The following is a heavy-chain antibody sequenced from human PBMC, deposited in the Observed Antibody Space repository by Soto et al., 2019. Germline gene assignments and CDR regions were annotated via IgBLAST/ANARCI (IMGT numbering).Heavy chain of an antibody. V-gene: IGHV3-23*01. CDR2: ISGSGGST. CDR3: AKNRRYDFWSGYMQSYYYGLDV. J-gene: IGHJ6*02. Sequence: GGSLRLSCAASGFTFSSYAMSWVRQAPGKGLEWVSAISGSGGSTYYADSVKGRITISRDNSKNELYRQKNSLRAEDPTVYYCAKNRRYDFWSGYMQSYYYGLDVWGQGTTVTVSS. CDR1: GFTFSSYA. D-gene: IGHD3-3*01.